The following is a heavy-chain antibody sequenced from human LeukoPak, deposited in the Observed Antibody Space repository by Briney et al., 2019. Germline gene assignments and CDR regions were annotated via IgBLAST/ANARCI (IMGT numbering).Heavy chain of an antibody. J-gene: IGHJ4*02. Sequence: GGSLRLCCAASGFTFSTYWMSWGRQAPGKGLEWVANIKQDGSAKNYVDSAMGRFTISRDSAKNSLYLQMNSLRAEDTAVYYCAVAAGWEQAYWGQGTLVTVSS. CDR2: IKQDGSAK. V-gene: IGHV3-7*01. CDR1: GFTFSTYW. CDR3: AVAAGWEQAY. D-gene: IGHD1-26*01.